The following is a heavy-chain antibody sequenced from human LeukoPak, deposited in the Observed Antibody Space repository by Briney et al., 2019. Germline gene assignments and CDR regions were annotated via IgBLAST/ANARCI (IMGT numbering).Heavy chain of an antibody. V-gene: IGHV1-24*01. Sequence: ASVKVSCKVSGYTLTDLSIHWVRQAPGKGLEWMGGFDPEPGETIYAQKFQGRVIMTEHTSTDTAYMELSSLRSEDTAVYYCATLGTFRCDWSDPWGQGTLVTVSS. CDR3: ATLGTFRCDWSDP. D-gene: IGHD1-7*01. J-gene: IGHJ5*02. CDR2: FDPEPGET. CDR1: GYTLTDLS.